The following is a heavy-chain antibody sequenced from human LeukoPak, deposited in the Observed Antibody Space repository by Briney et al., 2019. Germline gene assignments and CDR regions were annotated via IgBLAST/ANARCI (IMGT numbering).Heavy chain of an antibody. CDR1: GFTFNTFA. J-gene: IGHJ4*02. Sequence: GGSLRLSCAASGFTFNTFAMSWVREAPEKGLEWVSSISGITANTYYADSVKGRFTISRDYSKDTLFLQMNSLRAEDTAVYFCTKDRFPNDGSRDFDYWGQGTLVTVSS. CDR3: TKDRFPNDGSRDFDY. V-gene: IGHV3-23*01. D-gene: IGHD3-3*01. CDR2: ISGITANT.